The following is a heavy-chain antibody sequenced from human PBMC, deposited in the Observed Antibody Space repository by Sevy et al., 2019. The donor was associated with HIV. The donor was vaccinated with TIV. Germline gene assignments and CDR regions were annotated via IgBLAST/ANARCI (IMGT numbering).Heavy chain of an antibody. CDR1: GFTISSNY. J-gene: IGHJ4*02. D-gene: IGHD6-19*01. CDR2: IYGNHST. Sequence: GGSLRLSCAASGFTISSNYLSWVRQVPGKGLEWVSVIYGNHSTYYADFVKGRFTISRDNSKNTLYLQMNSLRAEDTAIYHCARGEQWLSFNYWGQGTLVTVSS. CDR3: ARGEQWLSFNY. V-gene: IGHV3-53*01.